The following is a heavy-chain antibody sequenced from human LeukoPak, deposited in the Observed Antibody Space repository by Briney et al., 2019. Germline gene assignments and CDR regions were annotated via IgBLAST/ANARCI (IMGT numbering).Heavy chain of an antibody. Sequence: GASVKVSCKASGYTFTDYSIHWVRQAPGQGLEWMGRINPNSGDTNYVQKFQGRVIMTRDTSISTAYMELSRLRSDDTALYYCGRVYRNRSYSDYWGQGTLVTVSS. D-gene: IGHD1-14*01. V-gene: IGHV1-2*06. CDR2: INPNSGDT. CDR1: GYTFTDYS. CDR3: GRVYRNRSYSDY. J-gene: IGHJ4*02.